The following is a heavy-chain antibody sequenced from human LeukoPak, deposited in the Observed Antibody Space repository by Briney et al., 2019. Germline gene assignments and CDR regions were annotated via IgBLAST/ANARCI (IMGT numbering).Heavy chain of an antibody. Sequence: SVKVSCKASGGTFSSYAISWVRQAPGQGLEWMGRIIPIFGTANYAQKFQGRVTITTDESTSTAYMELSSLRSEDTAVYYCARHQSGLTGDDAFDIWGQGTMVTVSS. J-gene: IGHJ3*02. V-gene: IGHV1-69*05. D-gene: IGHD7-27*01. CDR2: IIPIFGTA. CDR3: ARHQSGLTGDDAFDI. CDR1: GGTFSSYA.